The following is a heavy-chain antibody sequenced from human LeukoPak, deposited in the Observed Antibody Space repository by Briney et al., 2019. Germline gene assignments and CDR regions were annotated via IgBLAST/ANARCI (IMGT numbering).Heavy chain of an antibody. D-gene: IGHD2-15*01. Sequence: PSETLSLTCTVSGGSISNYYWSWIRQPPGKGLEWIGYIYYSGSTNYNPSLKSRVTISVDTSKNQFSLKLSSVTAADTAVYYCARVVVLYAFDIWGQGTMVTVSS. J-gene: IGHJ3*02. V-gene: IGHV4-59*08. CDR3: ARVVVLYAFDI. CDR2: IYYSGST. CDR1: GGSISNYY.